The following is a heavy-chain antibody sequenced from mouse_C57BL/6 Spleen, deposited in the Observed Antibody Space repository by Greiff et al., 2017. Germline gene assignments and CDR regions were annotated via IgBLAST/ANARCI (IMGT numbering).Heavy chain of an antibody. CDR1: GYSITSGYD. D-gene: IGHD2-2*01. V-gene: IGHV3-1*01. CDR2: ISYSGST. J-gene: IGHJ4*01. CDR3: ARDGYGYYDAMDY. Sequence: EVQLQESGPGMVKPSQSLSLTCTVTGYSITSGYDWHWIRHFPGNKLEWMGYISYSGSTNYNPSLKSRISITHDTSKNHFFLKLNSVTTEDTATYYCARDGYGYYDAMDYWGQGTSVTVSS.